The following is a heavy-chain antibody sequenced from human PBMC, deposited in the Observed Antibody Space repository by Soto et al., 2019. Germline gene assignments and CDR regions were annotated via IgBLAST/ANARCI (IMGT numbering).Heavy chain of an antibody. D-gene: IGHD2-2*01. J-gene: IGHJ5*02. CDR2: MNPNSGNT. CDR1: GYTFTSYD. Sequence: ASVEVSCKXSGYTFTSYDINWVRQATGQGLEWMGWMNPNSGNTGYAQKFQGRVTMTRNTSISTAYMELSSLRSEDTAVYYCARSAVPDRIIVVVPAAIREVRFDPWGQGTLVTV. V-gene: IGHV1-8*01. CDR3: ARSAVPDRIIVVVPAAIREVRFDP.